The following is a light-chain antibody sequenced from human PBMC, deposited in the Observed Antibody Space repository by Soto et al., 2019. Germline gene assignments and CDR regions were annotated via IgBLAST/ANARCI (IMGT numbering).Light chain of an antibody. CDR3: QQSYSTPPIT. J-gene: IGKJ5*01. V-gene: IGKV1-39*01. CDR2: DVS. Sequence: DIQMTQSPSSLSASVGDRVTITCRASQSISSYLNWYQQKPGKAPKLLIYDVSSLQSGVPSRFSGSGSGTDFTLTISSLQPEDFATYYCQQSYSTPPITFGQGTRLEIK. CDR1: QSISSY.